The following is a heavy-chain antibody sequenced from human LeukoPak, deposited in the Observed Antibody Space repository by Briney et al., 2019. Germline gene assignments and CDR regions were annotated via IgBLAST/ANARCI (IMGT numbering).Heavy chain of an antibody. J-gene: IGHJ4*02. CDR2: ISYDGSNK. CDR3: AKDPNRAYIVGAADY. D-gene: IGHD1-26*01. V-gene: IGHV3-30*18. CDR1: GFTFSSYG. Sequence: GGSLRLSCAASGFTFSSYGMHWVRQAPGKGLEWVAVISYDGSNKYYADSVKGRFTISRDNSKNALYLQMNSLRAEDTAVYYCAKDPNRAYIVGAADYWGQGTLVTVSS.